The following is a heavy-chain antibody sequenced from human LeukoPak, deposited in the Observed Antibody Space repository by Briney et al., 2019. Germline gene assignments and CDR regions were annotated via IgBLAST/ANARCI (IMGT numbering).Heavy chain of an antibody. V-gene: IGHV3-30*03. D-gene: IGHD2-2*02. Sequence: GGSLRLSCAASGFTFSSYGMHWVRQAPGKGLEWVAVISYDGSNKYYADSVKGRFTISRDNSKNTLYLQMNSLRAEDTAVYYCARGPMVVVPAAIRWVYFDYWGQGTLVTVSS. CDR1: GFTFSSYG. J-gene: IGHJ4*02. CDR2: ISYDGSNK. CDR3: ARGPMVVVPAAIRWVYFDY.